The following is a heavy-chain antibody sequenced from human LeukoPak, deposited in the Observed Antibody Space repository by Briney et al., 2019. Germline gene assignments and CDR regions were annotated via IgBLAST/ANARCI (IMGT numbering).Heavy chain of an antibody. CDR1: GFTFSSYA. Sequence: GGSLRLSCAPSGFTFSSYAMNWVRQAPGKGLEWVSVITGSGDSTYYADSVKGRFTISRDNSKNTLYLQMNSLRAEDTALYYCAKDPLSGQLLPRYSQHWGQGTLVTVSS. J-gene: IGHJ1*01. CDR3: AKDPLSGQLLPRYSQH. CDR2: ITGSGDST. V-gene: IGHV3-23*01. D-gene: IGHD2-2*01.